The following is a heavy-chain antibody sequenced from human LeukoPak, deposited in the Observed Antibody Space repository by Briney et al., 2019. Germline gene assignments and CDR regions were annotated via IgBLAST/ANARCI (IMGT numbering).Heavy chain of an antibody. Sequence: ASVKVSCKASGYTFTSYAMNWVRQAPGQGLECMGWINTNTGNTMYAQGFTGRFVFSLDTSVSTAYLQITSLKAEDTAMYYCARAYQPLGGLSLPDYWGQGTPVTVSS. J-gene: IGHJ4*02. CDR2: INTNTGNT. CDR1: GYTFTSYA. D-gene: IGHD3-16*02. V-gene: IGHV7-4-1*02. CDR3: ARAYQPLGGLSLPDY.